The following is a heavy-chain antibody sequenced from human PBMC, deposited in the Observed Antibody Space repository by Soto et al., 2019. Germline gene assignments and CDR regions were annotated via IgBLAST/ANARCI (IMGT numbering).Heavy chain of an antibody. Sequence: EVQLVESGGGLVQPGGSLRLSCAASGFIFSAYSMNWVRQAPGKGLEWVAYIRSSDNHINYADSVKGRFTVSSDPAKNSLSLQWNSLRAEDTAVYYCARDYLWAFDFWGQGALVTVSS. CDR2: IRSSDNHI. D-gene: IGHD2-21*01. J-gene: IGHJ4*02. V-gene: IGHV3-48*01. CDR1: GFIFSAYS. CDR3: ARDYLWAFDF.